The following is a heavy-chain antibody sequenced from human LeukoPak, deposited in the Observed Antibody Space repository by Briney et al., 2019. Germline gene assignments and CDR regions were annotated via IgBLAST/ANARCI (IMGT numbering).Heavy chain of an antibody. CDR3: AGLPDYGGNSGLGN. Sequence: SETLSLTCTVSGGSISSYYWSWIRQPPGKGLEWIGYIYYSGSTNYNPSLKSRVTISVDTSKNQFSLKLSSVTAADTAVYYCAGLPDYGGNSGLGNWGQGTLVTVSS. D-gene: IGHD4-23*01. CDR1: GGSISSYY. V-gene: IGHV4-59*08. CDR2: IYYSGST. J-gene: IGHJ4*02.